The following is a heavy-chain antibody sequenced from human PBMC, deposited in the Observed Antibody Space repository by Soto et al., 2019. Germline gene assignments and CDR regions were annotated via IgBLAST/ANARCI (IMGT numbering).Heavy chain of an antibody. CDR3: ARDLNYYDFWSGPSPHNNLDV. V-gene: IGHV3-74*01. CDR2: INSDGSST. CDR1: GFTLSSYW. J-gene: IGHJ6*02. Sequence: PGGSLRLSCAASGFTLSSYWMHWVRQAPGKGLVWVSRINSDGSSTSYADSVKGRFTISRDNAKNTLYLQMNSLRAEDTAVYYCARDLNYYDFWSGPSPHNNLDVWGQGTTVTVSS. D-gene: IGHD3-3*01.